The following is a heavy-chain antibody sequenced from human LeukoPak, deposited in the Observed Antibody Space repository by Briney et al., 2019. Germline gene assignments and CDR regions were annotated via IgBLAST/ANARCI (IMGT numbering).Heavy chain of an antibody. CDR2: ISPRGTT. CDR1: GGYTGSHY. CDR3: ARDFYASGFYFWFDP. D-gene: IGHD2/OR15-2a*01. J-gene: IGHJ5*02. Sequence: KTSETLSLTCTVSGGYTGSHYWSWIRQPAGKGLEWIGRISPRGTTHYNPSLGSRVTMSVDTSKNYFSLRLSSVTAADTAVYYCARDFYASGFYFWFDPWGQGMLVTVSS. V-gene: IGHV4-4*07.